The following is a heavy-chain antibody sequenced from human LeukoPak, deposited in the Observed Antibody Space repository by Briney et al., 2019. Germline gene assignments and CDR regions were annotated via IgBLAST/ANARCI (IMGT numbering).Heavy chain of an antibody. CDR3: ARDCFDYGQWLVRRNYYYYYMDV. Sequence: GGSLRLSCAVSGFTFSRNAMHGVRQAPGKGLEWVAAISYDGSDKYYADSVKGRFTISRDDSKNTLYLQMGSLRAEDMAVYYCARDCFDYGQWLVRRNYYYYYMDVWGKGTTVTVSS. J-gene: IGHJ6*03. V-gene: IGHV3-30*04. CDR2: ISYDGSDK. D-gene: IGHD6-19*01. CDR1: GFTFSRNA.